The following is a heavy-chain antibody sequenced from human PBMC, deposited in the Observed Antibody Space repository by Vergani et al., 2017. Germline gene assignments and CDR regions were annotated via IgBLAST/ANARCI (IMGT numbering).Heavy chain of an antibody. D-gene: IGHD3-22*01. CDR1: GGSMSGYY. V-gene: IGHV4-59*01. CDR3: TRGWYYDSIAYWAY. Sequence: QAQLQESGPGLVKPSETLSLTCSVSGGSMSGYYWSWIRQPPGKELEWIGYMYHSGSTNYNPSLETRVTISGDTSKNQFSLKLNSVTAADTAVYYCTRGWYYDSIAYWAYWGQGTLVTVSS. CDR2: MYHSGST. J-gene: IGHJ4*02.